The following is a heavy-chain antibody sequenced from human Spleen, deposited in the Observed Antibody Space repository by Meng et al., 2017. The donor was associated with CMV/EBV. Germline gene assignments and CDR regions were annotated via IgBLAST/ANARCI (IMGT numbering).Heavy chain of an antibody. J-gene: IGHJ4*02. V-gene: IGHV1-69*01. Sequence: QEQEVEVVEEVETTGSSAKVSCKASGGTFSSDSIRWVGQAPGQGVEWMGGIIPIFGTANYAQKCQGRVTITADESTSTAYMVLRSLRSEDTAVYYCARGSLLWFGESPGLFEYWGQGTLVTVSS. CDR3: ARGSLLWFGESPGLFEY. CDR1: GGTFSSDS. D-gene: IGHD3-10*01. CDR2: IIPIFGTA.